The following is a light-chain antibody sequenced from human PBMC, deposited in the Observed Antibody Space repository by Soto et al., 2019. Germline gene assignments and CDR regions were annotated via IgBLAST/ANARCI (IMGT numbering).Light chain of an antibody. CDR1: SSDVGGYNY. Sequence: QSVLTQPASVSGSPGQSITISCTGTSSDVGGYNYVSWYQQHPGKAPKLMIYGVNNRPSGVSNRFSGSKSGNTASLIISGLQAEDESDYYCSLYTSSSTPYVFGTGTKLTVL. CDR3: SLYTSSSTPYV. J-gene: IGLJ1*01. CDR2: GVN. V-gene: IGLV2-14*01.